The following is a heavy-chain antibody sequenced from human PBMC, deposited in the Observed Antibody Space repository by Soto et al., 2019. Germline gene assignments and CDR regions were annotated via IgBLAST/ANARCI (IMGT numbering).Heavy chain of an antibody. CDR3: AGEYSSSSGDY. Sequence: SETLSLTCTVSGGSISSSSYYWGWIRQPPGKGLEWIGSIYYSGSTYYNPSLKSRVTISVDTSKNQFSLKLSSVTAADTAVYYCAGEYSSSSGDYWGQGTLVTVSS. D-gene: IGHD6-6*01. CDR2: IYYSGST. J-gene: IGHJ4*02. CDR1: GGSISSSSYY. V-gene: IGHV4-39*01.